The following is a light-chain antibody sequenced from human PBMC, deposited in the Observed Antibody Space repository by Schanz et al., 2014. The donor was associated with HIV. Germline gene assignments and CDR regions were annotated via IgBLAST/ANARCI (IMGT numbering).Light chain of an antibody. CDR1: QSISTW. CDR3: QQYNSYPWT. J-gene: IGKJ1*01. V-gene: IGKV1-5*03. CDR2: KAS. Sequence: DIQMTQSPSSLSASVGDRVTLTCRASQSISTWLAWYQQKPGTAPKLLIYKASSLESRVPSRFSGSGSGTEFTLTISSLQPDDFGTYYCQQYNSYPWTFGQGTKVEIK.